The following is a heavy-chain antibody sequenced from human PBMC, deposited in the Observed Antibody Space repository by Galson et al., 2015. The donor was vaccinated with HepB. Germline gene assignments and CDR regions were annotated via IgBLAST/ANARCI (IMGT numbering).Heavy chain of an antibody. Sequence: SLRLSCAASGFTVSSNYMSWVRQAPGKGLEWVSVIYSGGSTYYADSVKGRFTISRDNSKNTLYLQMNSLRAEDTAVYYCARTVPFSQGHAFDIWGQGTMVTVSS. J-gene: IGHJ3*02. CDR1: GFTVSSNY. CDR3: ARTVPFSQGHAFDI. CDR2: IYSGGST. V-gene: IGHV3-66*01. D-gene: IGHD4-17*01.